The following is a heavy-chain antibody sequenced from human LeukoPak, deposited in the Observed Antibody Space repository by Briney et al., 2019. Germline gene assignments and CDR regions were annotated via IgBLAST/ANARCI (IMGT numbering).Heavy chain of an antibody. Sequence: GASVTVSCKASGYTFTSYAMNWVRQAPGQGLEWMGWINTNTGNPTYAQGFTGRFVFSLDTSVSTAYLQISSLKAEDTAVYYCASINIDAYYGDYASDYYYGMDVWGQGTTVTVSS. J-gene: IGHJ6*02. CDR3: ASINIDAYYGDYASDYYYGMDV. D-gene: IGHD4-17*01. V-gene: IGHV7-4-1*02. CDR2: INTNTGNP. CDR1: GYTFTSYA.